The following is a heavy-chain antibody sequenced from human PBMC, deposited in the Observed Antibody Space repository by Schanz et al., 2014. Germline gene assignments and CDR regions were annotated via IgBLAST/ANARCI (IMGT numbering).Heavy chain of an antibody. Sequence: EVQLLESGGGLVQPGGSLRLSCAASGFTFRGYAMSWVRQAPGRGLEWVSAISGSGGSTYYADSVKGRFTISGDSSKYTVYLQMNSLRADDTAVYYCAKGPYYYYYMDVWGNGTTVTVSS. CDR1: GFTFRGYA. CDR2: ISGSGGST. CDR3: AKGPYYYYYMDV. J-gene: IGHJ6*03. V-gene: IGHV3-23*01.